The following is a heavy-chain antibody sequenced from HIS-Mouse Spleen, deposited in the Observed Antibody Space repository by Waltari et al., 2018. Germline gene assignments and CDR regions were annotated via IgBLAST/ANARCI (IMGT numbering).Heavy chain of an antibody. D-gene: IGHD6-13*01. CDR1: GGSISSSSYY. V-gene: IGHV4-39*07. CDR3: AREIPYSRSWYDWYFDL. J-gene: IGHJ2*01. Sequence: QLQLQESGPGLVKPSETLSLTCTVSGGSISSSSYYWGWIRQPPGKGREWIGRIYYSGSAYYNPSLKSRVTISVDTSKNQFSLKLSPVTAADTAVYYCAREIPYSRSWYDWYFDLWGRGTLVTVSS. CDR2: IYYSGSA.